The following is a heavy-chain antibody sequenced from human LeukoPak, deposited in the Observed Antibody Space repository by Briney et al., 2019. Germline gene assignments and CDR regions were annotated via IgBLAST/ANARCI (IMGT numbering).Heavy chain of an antibody. CDR3: ATETNGRHYDY. CDR1: GLTFSTSG. V-gene: IGHV3-21*06. D-gene: IGHD1-14*01. J-gene: IGHJ4*02. Sequence: GGSLRLSCTASGLTFSTSGFNWVRQAPGKGLEGVASIGPTGSDRYHADSIKGRFTISRDNANNFLYLQMNSLRAEDTAVYYCATETNGRHYDYWGQGTLLTVSS. CDR2: IGPTGSDR.